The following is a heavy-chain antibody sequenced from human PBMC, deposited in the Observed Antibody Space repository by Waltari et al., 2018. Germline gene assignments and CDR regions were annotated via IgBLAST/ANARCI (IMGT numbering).Heavy chain of an antibody. J-gene: IGHJ4*02. CDR3: ARGIWQQLAHFDS. Sequence: QLHLQLSGPGLVKPSENLSLTCAVSGTSVTTTNYFWGWIRQPPGKGLEWIGRIYFTVSTDYNPSLKSRVTISIDTSTNQFSLNLRSVTAADTAVYYCARGIWQQLAHFDSWGQGTLVTVSS. D-gene: IGHD6-13*01. V-gene: IGHV4-39*01. CDR1: GTSVTTTNYF. CDR2: IYFTVST.